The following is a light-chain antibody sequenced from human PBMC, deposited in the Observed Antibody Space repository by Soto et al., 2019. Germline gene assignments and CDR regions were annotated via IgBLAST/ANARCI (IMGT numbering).Light chain of an antibody. J-gene: IGLJ1*01. V-gene: IGLV2-14*01. CDR1: SSDVGGYNY. Sequence: QSALTQPASVSGSPGQSITISCTGASSDVGGYNYVSWYQQYPGKAPKLMIYEVSNRPSGISDRFSASKSGNTASLTISGLRAEDEADYYCSSYANGGSRVFGTGTKVTV. CDR2: EVS. CDR3: SSYANGGSRV.